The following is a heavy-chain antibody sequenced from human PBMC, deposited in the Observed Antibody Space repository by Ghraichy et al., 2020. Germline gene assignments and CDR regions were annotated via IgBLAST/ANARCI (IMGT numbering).Heavy chain of an antibody. CDR1: GGSFSGYY. J-gene: IGHJ4*02. CDR2: INHSGST. CDR3: ARGQSGSYFRAYYFDF. V-gene: IGHV4-34*01. Sequence: SQTLSLTCAVYGGSFSGYYWSWIRQPPGKGLEWIGEINHSGSTNYNPFLKSRVTISVDTSRNQFSLNLSSLTAADTAVYYCARGQSGSYFRAYYFDFWAQGALVTVSS. D-gene: IGHD1-26*01.